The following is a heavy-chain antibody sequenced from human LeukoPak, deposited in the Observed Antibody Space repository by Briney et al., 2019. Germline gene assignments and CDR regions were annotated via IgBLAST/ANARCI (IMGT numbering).Heavy chain of an antibody. CDR3: ATADRGVFDY. CDR2: AHYSGTT. D-gene: IGHD1-14*01. J-gene: IGHJ4*02. CDR1: GGSISSYY. Sequence: SETLSLTCTVSGGSISSYYWSWIRQPPGKGLEWIGYAHYSGTTNYNPSLKSRATISLDTSKNQFSLKLSSVTAADTAVFYCATADRGVFDYWGQGTLVTVSS. V-gene: IGHV4-59*01.